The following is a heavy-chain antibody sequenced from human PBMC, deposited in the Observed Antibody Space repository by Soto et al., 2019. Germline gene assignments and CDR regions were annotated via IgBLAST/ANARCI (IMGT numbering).Heavy chain of an antibody. D-gene: IGHD3-10*01. CDR3: ARSGQEGYIWFGELSSRGNYGMDV. J-gene: IGHJ6*02. Sequence: PSETLSLTCTVSGGSISSCGYYWSWIRQHPGKGLEWIGYIYYSGSTYYNPSLKSRVTISVDTSKNQFSLKLSSVTAADTAVYYCARSGQEGYIWFGELSSRGNYGMDVWGQGTTVTVSS. V-gene: IGHV4-31*03. CDR2: IYYSGST. CDR1: GGSISSCGYY.